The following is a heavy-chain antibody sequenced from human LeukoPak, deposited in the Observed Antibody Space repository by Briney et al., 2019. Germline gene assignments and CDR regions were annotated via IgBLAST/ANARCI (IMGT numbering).Heavy chain of an antibody. J-gene: IGHJ4*02. Sequence: GGSLRLSCAASGFTFSSYNMPWVRQAPGKGLEWVSSITSGSRIYYADSMKGRFAISRGIAKNSLYLQMNSLRVEDTAVYYCARGLGYGESYWGQGTLVTVSS. CDR2: ITSGSRI. V-gene: IGHV3-21*01. CDR1: GFTFSSYN. D-gene: IGHD4-17*01. CDR3: ARGLGYGESY.